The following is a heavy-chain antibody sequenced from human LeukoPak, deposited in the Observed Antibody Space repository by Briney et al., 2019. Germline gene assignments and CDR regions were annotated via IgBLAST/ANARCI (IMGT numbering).Heavy chain of an antibody. V-gene: IGHV1-18*01. Sequence: ASVKVSCKASGYTFTSYGTSWVRQAPGQGLEWMGWISAYNGNTNYAQKFQGRVTMTRDTSISTAYMELSRLRSDDTAVYYCARGKGIAAAGTFYWGQGTLVTVSS. CDR1: GYTFTSYG. D-gene: IGHD6-13*01. J-gene: IGHJ4*02. CDR2: ISAYNGNT. CDR3: ARGKGIAAAGTFY.